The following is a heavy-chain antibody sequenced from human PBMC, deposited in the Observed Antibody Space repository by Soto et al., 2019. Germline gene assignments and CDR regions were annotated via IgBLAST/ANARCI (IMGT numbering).Heavy chain of an antibody. D-gene: IGHD2-21*02. CDR1: GGTFSSYA. CDR2: IIPIFGTA. J-gene: IGHJ4*02. CDR3: ASTVVVTAILDYFDY. V-gene: IGHV1-69*13. Sequence: ASVKVSCKASGGTFSSYAISWVRQAPGRGLEWMGGIIPIFGTANYAQKFQGRVTITADESTSTAYMELSSLRSEDTAVYYCASTVVVTAILDYFDYWGQGTLVTVSS.